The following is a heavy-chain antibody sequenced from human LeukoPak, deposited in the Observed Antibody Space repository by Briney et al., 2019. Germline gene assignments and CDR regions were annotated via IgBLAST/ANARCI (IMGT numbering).Heavy chain of an antibody. V-gene: IGHV4-61*02. CDR1: GDFISSGIYY. D-gene: IGHD6-13*01. Sequence: SQTLSLTCTVSGDFISSGIYYWSWIRQPAGKGLEWIGRVYTTGSTTYNPSLKSRVTMSVDTSKNQFSLKLTSVTAADTAVYYCARDIYGSSWYGLFDYWGQGILVTVS. CDR2: VYTTGST. CDR3: ARDIYGSSWYGLFDY. J-gene: IGHJ4*02.